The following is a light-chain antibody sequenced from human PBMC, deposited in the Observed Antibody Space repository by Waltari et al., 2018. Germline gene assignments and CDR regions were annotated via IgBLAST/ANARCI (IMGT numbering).Light chain of an antibody. J-gene: IGLJ2*01. CDR2: AVS. CDR3: NSYAGNDNVL. V-gene: IGLV2-8*01. Sequence: QSALTQPPSASGSPGQSVTIPCTGTSSDVGAYTSVPWYQQPPGKAPKLMIYAVSMRHTGVPDRFSGSKSGNTASLTVSGLQAEDEADYYCNSYAGNDNVLFGGGTKLTVL. CDR1: SSDVGAYTS.